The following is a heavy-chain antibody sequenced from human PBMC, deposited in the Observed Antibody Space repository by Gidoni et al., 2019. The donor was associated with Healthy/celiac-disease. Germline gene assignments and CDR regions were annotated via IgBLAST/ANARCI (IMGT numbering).Heavy chain of an antibody. CDR1: GVTFSSYA. CDR3: ARVANDYGDYYFDY. D-gene: IGHD4-17*01. V-gene: IGHV3-30-3*01. J-gene: IGHJ4*02. Sequence: QVQLVEAGGGVVQPGRSLGLAGAASGVTFSSYAMHWVRQAPGKGLEWVSVISYDGSNKYSADSVKGRFTISRDNSKNTLYLQMNSLRAEDTAVYYCARVANDYGDYYFDYWGQGTLVTVSS. CDR2: ISYDGSNK.